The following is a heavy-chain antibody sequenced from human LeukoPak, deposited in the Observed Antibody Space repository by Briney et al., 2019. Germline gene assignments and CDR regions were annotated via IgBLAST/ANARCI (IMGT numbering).Heavy chain of an antibody. J-gene: IGHJ6*03. Sequence: PSETLSLTCNVSGCSINSGSYYWSWIRQPAGKGLEWIGRIYTSGSTNYNPSLKSRVTISVDTSKNQFSLKLSSVTAADTAVYYCARDYGDYAWYGAVRYYYYYMDVWGKGTTVTVSS. V-gene: IGHV4-61*02. D-gene: IGHD4-17*01. CDR1: GCSINSGSYY. CDR3: ARDYGDYAWYGAVRYYYYYMDV. CDR2: IYTSGST.